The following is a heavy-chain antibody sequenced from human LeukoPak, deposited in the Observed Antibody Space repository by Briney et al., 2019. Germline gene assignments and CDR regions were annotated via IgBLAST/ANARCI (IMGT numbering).Heavy chain of an antibody. CDR3: ARDQVRGGGSDWYGYYYGMDV. J-gene: IGHJ6*02. V-gene: IGHV4-34*01. CDR2: INHSGST. D-gene: IGHD6-13*01. Sequence: PSETLSLTCAVYGGSFSGYYWSWIRQPPGKGLEWIGEINHSGSTNYNPSLKSRVTISVDTSKNQFSLKLSSVTAADTAVYYCARDQVRGGGSDWYGYYYGMDVWGQGTTVTVSS. CDR1: GGSFSGYY.